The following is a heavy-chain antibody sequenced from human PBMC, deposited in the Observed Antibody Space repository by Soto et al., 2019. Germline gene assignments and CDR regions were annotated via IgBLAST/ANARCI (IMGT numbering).Heavy chain of an antibody. V-gene: IGHV4-30-2*01. CDR3: ARVGGDMIVANGGAFDI. Sequence: QLQLQESGSGLVKPSQTLSLTCAVSGGSISSGGYSWSWIRQPPGKGLEWIGYIYHSGSTYYNPSLKSRVTISVDRSKNQFSLKLSSVTAADTAVYYCARVGGDMIVANGGAFDIWGQGTMVTVSS. J-gene: IGHJ3*02. D-gene: IGHD3-22*01. CDR2: IYHSGST. CDR1: GGSISSGGYS.